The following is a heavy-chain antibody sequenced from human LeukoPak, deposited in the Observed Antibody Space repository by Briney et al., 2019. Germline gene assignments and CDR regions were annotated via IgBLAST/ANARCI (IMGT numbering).Heavy chain of an antibody. D-gene: IGHD3-10*01. J-gene: IGHJ4*02. Sequence: GGSLRLSCAASGFTFSSYAMSWVRQAPGKGLEWVSAISGSGGSTYYADSVKGRFTISRDNAKKSLYLQMNSLRAEDTAVYYCARSDYFAKFGEHYDYWGQGTLVTVSS. CDR3: ARSDYFAKFGEHYDY. CDR2: ISGSGGST. V-gene: IGHV3-23*01. CDR1: GFTFSSYA.